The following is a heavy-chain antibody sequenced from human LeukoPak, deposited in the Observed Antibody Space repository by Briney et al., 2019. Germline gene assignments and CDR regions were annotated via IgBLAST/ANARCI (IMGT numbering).Heavy chain of an antibody. CDR2: ISAYNGNT. CDR1: GYTFTSYG. CDR3: ARDHGVAVAGIWGY. D-gene: IGHD6-19*01. V-gene: IGHV1-18*01. Sequence: ASVKVSCKASGYTFTSYGISWVRQAPGEGLEWTGWISAYNGNTNYAEEIQGRVTMTTDTSTSTAYMELRSLRSDDTAVYYCARDHGVAVAGIWGYWGQGTLVTVSS. J-gene: IGHJ4*02.